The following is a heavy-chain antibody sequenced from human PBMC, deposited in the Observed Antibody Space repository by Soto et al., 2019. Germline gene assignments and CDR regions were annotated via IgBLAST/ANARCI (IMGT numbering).Heavy chain of an antibody. Sequence: SVKVSCKASGGTFSSYAISCVGQAPGQGLDWVGGIIPIFGTANYAQKFQGRVTVTADESASTAYMELSSLRSEDTAVYYCARAYYDSSGYYFDYWGQGTLVTVSS. D-gene: IGHD3-22*01. CDR1: GGTFSSYA. J-gene: IGHJ4*02. V-gene: IGHV1-69*13. CDR2: IIPIFGTA. CDR3: ARAYYDSSGYYFDY.